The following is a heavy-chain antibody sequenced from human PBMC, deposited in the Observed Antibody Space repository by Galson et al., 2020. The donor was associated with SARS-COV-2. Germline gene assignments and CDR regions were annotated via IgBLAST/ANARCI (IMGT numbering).Heavy chain of an antibody. D-gene: IGHD5-12*01. CDR2: ISTYNGDT. CDR3: ARDGQIGYDYRAVGY. V-gene: IGHV1-18*01. J-gene: IGHJ4*02. Sequence: ASVKVSCKASGYTISTYAISWVRRAPGQGLEWMGWISTYNGDTNYAPKFHGRVTMTTDTSANSVYMELRNLRSDDTATYYCARDGQIGYDYRAVGYWGQGTLVTVAS. CDR1: GYTISTYA.